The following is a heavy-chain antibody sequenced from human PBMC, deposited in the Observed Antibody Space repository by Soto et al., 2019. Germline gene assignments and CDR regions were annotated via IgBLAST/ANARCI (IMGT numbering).Heavy chain of an antibody. V-gene: IGHV1-69*02. J-gene: IGHJ4*02. Sequence: SVKVSCKASGGTFSSYTISWVRQAPGQGLEWMGRIIPILGIANYAQKFQGRVTITADKSTSTAYMELSSLRSEDTAVYYCARGHPYGDYFDYWGQGTLVTVSS. CDR1: GGTFSSYT. CDR2: IIPILGIA. D-gene: IGHD4-17*01. CDR3: ARGHPYGDYFDY.